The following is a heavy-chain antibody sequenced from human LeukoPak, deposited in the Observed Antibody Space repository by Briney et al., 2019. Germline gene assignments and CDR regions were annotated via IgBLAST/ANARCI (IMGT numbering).Heavy chain of an antibody. V-gene: IGHV4-39*01. CDR1: GGSISSSSYY. D-gene: IGHD1-26*01. J-gene: IGHJ3*02. Sequence: PSETLSLTCTVSGGSISSSSYYWGWIRQPPGKGLEWIGSIDYSGSTYYNPSLKSRVTISVDTSKNQFSLKLSSVTAADTAVYYCARPLSGSYAAGAFDIWGQGTMVTVSS. CDR3: ARPLSGSYAAGAFDI. CDR2: IDYSGST.